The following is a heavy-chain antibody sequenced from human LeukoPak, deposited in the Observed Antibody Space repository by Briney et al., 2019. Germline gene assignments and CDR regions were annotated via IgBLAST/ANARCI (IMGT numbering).Heavy chain of an antibody. CDR3: VKGLYGMDV. V-gene: IGHV3-33*06. Sequence: GGSLRLSCAASGFIFSTYAMQWVRQAPGKGLEWVSVIWYDGSNKYYADSVKGRFTISRDNSKNTLYLQMNSLRAEGTAVYYCVKGLYGMDVWGQGTTVTVSS. J-gene: IGHJ6*02. CDR1: GFIFSTYA. CDR2: IWYDGSNK.